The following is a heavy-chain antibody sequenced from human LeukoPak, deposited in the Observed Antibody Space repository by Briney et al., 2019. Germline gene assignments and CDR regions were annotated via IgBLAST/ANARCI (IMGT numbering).Heavy chain of an antibody. CDR1: GGSISSYY. J-gene: IGHJ5*02. V-gene: IGHV4-4*07. Sequence: SETLSFTCTVSGGSISSYYWSWIRQPAGKGLEWIGRIYTSGSTNYNPSLKSRVTMSVDTSKNQFSPKLSSVTAADTAVYYCARVPYSGSYYSNWFDPWGQGTLVTVSS. CDR2: IYTSGST. CDR3: ARVPYSGSYYSNWFDP. D-gene: IGHD1-26*01.